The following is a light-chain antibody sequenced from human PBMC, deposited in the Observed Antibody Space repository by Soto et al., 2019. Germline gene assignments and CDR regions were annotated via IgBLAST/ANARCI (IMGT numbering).Light chain of an antibody. CDR1: QVVNSTY. CDR2: GAS. CDR3: QQRSNWPSIT. Sequence: DSVFTRSRAPLPLCPGERPTLSCRASQVVNSTYLAWYQQRPGQAPRFLIYGASSRATGIPARFSGSGSGTDFTLTINSLEPEDFAVYYCQQRSNWPSITFGQGTRLEIK. J-gene: IGKJ5*01. V-gene: IGKV3D-20*02.